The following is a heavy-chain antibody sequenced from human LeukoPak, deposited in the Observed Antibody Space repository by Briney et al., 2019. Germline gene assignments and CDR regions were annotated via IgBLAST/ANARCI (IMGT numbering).Heavy chain of an antibody. J-gene: IGHJ5*02. V-gene: IGHV4-59*08. D-gene: IGHD1-26*01. CDR3: ARSGSYYDNWFDP. CDR1: GGSISSYY. CDR2: IYYSGST. Sequence: SETLSLTCTVSGGSISSYYWSWIRQPPGKGLEWIGYIYYSGSTNYNPSLKSRVTISVDTSKNQFSLTLSSVTAADTAVYYCARSGSYYDNWFDPWGQGTLVTVSS.